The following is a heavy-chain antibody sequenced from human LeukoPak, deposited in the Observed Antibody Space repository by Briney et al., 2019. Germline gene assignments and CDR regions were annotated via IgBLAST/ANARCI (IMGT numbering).Heavy chain of an antibody. V-gene: IGHV1-46*01. J-gene: IGHJ4*02. CDR2: INPSGGST. CDR3: ATARGSCSGGSCYIFDY. CDR1: AYTFTSYY. Sequence: ASVKVSCKASAYTFTSYYMHWVRQAPGQGLEWMGIINPSGGSTSYAQKFQGRVTMTRDTSTSTVYMELSSLRSEDTAVYYCATARGSCSGGSCYIFDYWGQGTLVTVSS. D-gene: IGHD2-15*01.